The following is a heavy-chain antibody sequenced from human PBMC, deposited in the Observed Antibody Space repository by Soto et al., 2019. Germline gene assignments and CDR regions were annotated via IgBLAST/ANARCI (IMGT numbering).Heavy chain of an antibody. CDR3: ARVQGYCSSTSCYTGLYYYYYGMDV. D-gene: IGHD2-2*02. CDR1: GYTFTSYG. V-gene: IGHV1-18*04. CDR2: ISAYNGNT. J-gene: IGHJ6*02. Sequence: ASVKVSCKASGYTFTSYGISWVRPAPGQGLEWMGWISAYNGNTNYAQKLQGRVTMTTDTSTSTAYMELRSLRSDDTAVYYCARVQGYCSSTSCYTGLYYYYYGMDVWGQGTTVTVSS.